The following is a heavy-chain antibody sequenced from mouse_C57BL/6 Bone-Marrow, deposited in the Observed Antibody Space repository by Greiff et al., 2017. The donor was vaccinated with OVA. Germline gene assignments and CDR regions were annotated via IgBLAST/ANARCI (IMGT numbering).Heavy chain of an antibody. CDR3: ARDAYYYGDWYFDV. Sequence: EVQLVESGGGLVQSGRSLRLSCATSGFTFSDFYMAWVRQAPGKGLEWIAASRNKANDYTTEYSASVKGRFIVSRDTSQSILYRQMNALRAEDTAIYYCARDAYYYGDWYFDVWGTGTTVTVSS. V-gene: IGHV7-1*01. D-gene: IGHD1-1*01. CDR1: GFTFSDFY. J-gene: IGHJ1*03. CDR2: SRNKANDYTT.